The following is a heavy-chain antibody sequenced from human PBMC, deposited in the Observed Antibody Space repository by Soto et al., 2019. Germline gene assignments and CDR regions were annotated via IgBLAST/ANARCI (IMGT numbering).Heavy chain of an antibody. V-gene: IGHV3-23*01. J-gene: IGHJ3*02. D-gene: IGHD3-22*01. CDR1: GFTFSSYA. Sequence: GGSLRLSCAASGFTFSSYAMSWVRQAPGKGLEWVSAISGSGGSKYYADSVKGRFTISRDNSKNTLYLQMKSLSAEDTAVYYCAKDMYYYDSSGYYPKDAFDIWGQGTMVTVSS. CDR2: ISGSGGSK. CDR3: AKDMYYYDSSGYYPKDAFDI.